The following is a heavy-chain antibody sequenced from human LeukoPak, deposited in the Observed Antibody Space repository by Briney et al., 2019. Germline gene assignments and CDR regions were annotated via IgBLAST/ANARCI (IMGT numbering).Heavy chain of an antibody. D-gene: IGHD3-22*01. Sequence: GGSLRLSCAASGFTFSSYAMSWVRQAPGKGLEWVAGVSVSGGSTNYADSVKGRFTISRDNPKNTLYLQMNGLRAEDTAVYFCAKRGVVIRVILVGFHKEAYYFDSWGQGALVTVSS. CDR3: AKRGVVIRVILVGFHKEAYYFDS. V-gene: IGHV3-23*01. CDR2: VSVSGGST. J-gene: IGHJ4*02. CDR1: GFTFSSYA.